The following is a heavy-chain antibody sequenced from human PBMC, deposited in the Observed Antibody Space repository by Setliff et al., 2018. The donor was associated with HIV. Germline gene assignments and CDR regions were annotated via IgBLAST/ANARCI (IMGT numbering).Heavy chain of an antibody. Sequence: ASVKVSCKASGYTFTNYGISWVRQAPGQGLEWMGWISAYNGHTNYAQKLHGRVTMTTDTSTSTAYMEMRSLRSDDTAVYYCAREIRNYDFWSGYWEDHYFDSWGQGTLVTVSS. CDR2: ISAYNGHT. V-gene: IGHV1-18*01. D-gene: IGHD3-3*01. CDR3: AREIRNYDFWSGYWEDHYFDS. CDR1: GYTFTNYG. J-gene: IGHJ4*02.